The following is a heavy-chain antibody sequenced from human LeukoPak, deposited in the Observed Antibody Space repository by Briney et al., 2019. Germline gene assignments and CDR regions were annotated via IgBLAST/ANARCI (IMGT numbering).Heavy chain of an antibody. CDR3: ARTCPLLHCSSSFFDP. Sequence: GASVKVSCKTSGYTFTSFGISWVRQAPGQGLEWMGWISAYNGDTKSAPKFQGRVAMTTDTPTTTAYLDLRSLRSDDTAMYYCARTCPLLHCSSSFFDPWGRGTLVTVSS. CDR2: ISAYNGDT. D-gene: IGHD2-2*01. CDR1: GYTFTSFG. J-gene: IGHJ5*02. V-gene: IGHV1-18*01.